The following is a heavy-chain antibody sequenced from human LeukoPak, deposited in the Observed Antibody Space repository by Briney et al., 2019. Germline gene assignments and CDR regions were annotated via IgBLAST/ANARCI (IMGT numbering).Heavy chain of an antibody. CDR1: GGSFSGYY. V-gene: IGHV4-34*01. Sequence: SETLSLTCAVYGGSFSGYYWSWIRQPPGKGLEWIGEINHSGSTNYNPSLKSRVTISVDTSKNQFSLKLSSVTAADTAVYYCARGHVDTAMVHFDYWDQGTLVTVSS. J-gene: IGHJ4*02. CDR3: ARGHVDTAMVHFDY. CDR2: INHSGST. D-gene: IGHD5-18*01.